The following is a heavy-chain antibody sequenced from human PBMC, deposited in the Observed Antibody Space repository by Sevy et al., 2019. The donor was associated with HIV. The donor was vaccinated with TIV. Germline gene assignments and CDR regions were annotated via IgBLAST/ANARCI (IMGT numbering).Heavy chain of an antibody. D-gene: IGHD6-19*01. CDR2: ISHDGSAK. Sequence: GGSLRLSCAASGFTFSTHGMHWLRQAPGKGLEWVAVISHDGSAKYYEDSVKGRFTISRDNSKNTLYLQMNGLRAEDTALYYCARDAGYSTAWYPGYWGQGTLVTVSS. CDR3: ARDAGYSTAWYPGY. CDR1: GFTFSTHG. V-gene: IGHV3-30*03. J-gene: IGHJ4*02.